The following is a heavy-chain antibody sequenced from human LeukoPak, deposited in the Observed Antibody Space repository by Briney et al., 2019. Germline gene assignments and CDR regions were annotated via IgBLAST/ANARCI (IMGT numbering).Heavy chain of an antibody. J-gene: IGHJ5*02. CDR2: INHSGST. CDR1: GGSFSGYY. CDR3: ARGNGYCSSTSCKGWFDP. Sequence: SETLSLTCAVYGGSFSGYYWSWIRQPPGKGLEWIGEINHSGSTNYNPSLKSRVTISVDTSKNQFSLKLSSVTAADTAVYYCARGNGYCSSTSCKGWFDPWGQGTLVTVSS. D-gene: IGHD2-2*03. V-gene: IGHV4-34*01.